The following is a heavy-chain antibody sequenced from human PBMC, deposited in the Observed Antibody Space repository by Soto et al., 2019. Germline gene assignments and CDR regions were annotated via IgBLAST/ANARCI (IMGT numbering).Heavy chain of an antibody. V-gene: IGHV1-69*13. J-gene: IGHJ4*02. Sequence: ASVKVSCKASGGTFSSYAISWVRQAPGQGLEWVGGIIPRFGTANYAQKFQGRVTITADESTSTAYMELSSLRSEDTAMYYCAKVKYDSSGYYRNFDYWGQGTLVTVSS. D-gene: IGHD3-22*01. CDR1: GGTFSSYA. CDR2: IIPRFGTA. CDR3: AKVKYDSSGYYRNFDY.